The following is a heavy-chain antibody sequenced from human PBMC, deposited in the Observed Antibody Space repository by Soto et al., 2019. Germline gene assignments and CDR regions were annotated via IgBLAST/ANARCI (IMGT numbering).Heavy chain of an antibody. J-gene: IGHJ4*02. CDR1: GFTFSDYY. CDR2: ISSSSSYT. Sequence: QVHLVESGGGLVKPGGSLRLSCAASGFTFSDYYMSWIRQAPGKGLEWVSYISSSSSYTNYADSVKGRFTISRDNAKNSLYLQMNSLRAEDTAVYYCARVLGGGSYFAYWGQGTLVTVSS. D-gene: IGHD2-15*01. V-gene: IGHV3-11*06. CDR3: ARVLGGGSYFAY.